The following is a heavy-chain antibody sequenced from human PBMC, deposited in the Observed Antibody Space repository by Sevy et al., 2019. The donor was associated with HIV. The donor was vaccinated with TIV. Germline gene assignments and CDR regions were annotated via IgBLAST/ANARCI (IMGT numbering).Heavy chain of an antibody. CDR2: ISGSGYAT. CDR3: AKDRVTVFGVVVTFDS. V-gene: IGHV3-23*01. J-gene: IGHJ4*02. CDR1: GFTFDSYA. D-gene: IGHD3-3*01. Sequence: GGSLRLSCAASGFTFDSYAMHWVRQVAGKGLEWVSTISGSGYATYYADSAKGRFIISRDTSRNTLYLQMNSLRVEDSAVYFCAKDRVTVFGVVVTFDSWGQGTLVTVSS.